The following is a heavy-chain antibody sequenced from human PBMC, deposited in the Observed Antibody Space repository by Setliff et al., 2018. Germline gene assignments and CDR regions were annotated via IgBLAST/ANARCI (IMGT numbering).Heavy chain of an antibody. CDR1: GYTFTDYG. V-gene: IGHV1-18*01. CDR2: IRPYSGNA. D-gene: IGHD2-2*01. CDR3: SRLVRYCTRTSCQRLSGDDY. J-gene: IGHJ4*02. Sequence: AAVKVSCKASGYTFTDYGVTWVRQDPVQWLEWVGWIRPYSGNAYYAPKFQGRVIMTTATSTTTAYMDLRSLRHDDTAIYFCSRLVRYCTRTSCQRLSGDDYWGQGTLVTVSS.